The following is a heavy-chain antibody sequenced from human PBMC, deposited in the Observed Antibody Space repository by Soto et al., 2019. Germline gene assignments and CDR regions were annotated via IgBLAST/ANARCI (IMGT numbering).Heavy chain of an antibody. D-gene: IGHD3-10*01. V-gene: IGHV3-30-3*01. J-gene: IGHJ4*02. CDR2: ISYDGSNK. CDR3: ARGGVPY. Sequence: QVQLVESGGGGVQPGRSLRLSCEASGFPFSSYAMPWVRQAPGKGLEWVAVISYDGSNKYYADSVKGRFTISRDNSKNTLYLQMNSLRAEDTAVYYCARGGVPYWGQGTLVTVSS. CDR1: GFPFSSYA.